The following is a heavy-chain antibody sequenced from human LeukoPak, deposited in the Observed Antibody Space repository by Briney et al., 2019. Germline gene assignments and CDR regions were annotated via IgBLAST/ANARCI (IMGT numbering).Heavy chain of an antibody. V-gene: IGHV3-53*01. J-gene: IGHJ4*02. D-gene: IGHD3-22*01. CDR3: ARRIDYYDSSGFSYYFDY. Sequence: GGSLRLSCAASGFTVSSNYMSWVRQAPGKGLEWVSVIFSGGSTYYADSVKGRFTISRDNSKNTLYLQMNSLRAEDTAVYYCARRIDYYDSSGFSYYFDYWGQGTLVTVFS. CDR1: GFTVSSNY. CDR2: IFSGGST.